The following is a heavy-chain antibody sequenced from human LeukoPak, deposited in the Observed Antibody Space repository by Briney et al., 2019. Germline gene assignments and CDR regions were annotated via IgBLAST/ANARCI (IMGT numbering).Heavy chain of an antibody. Sequence: SETLSLTCAVYGGSFSGYYWSWIRQPPGKGLEWIGEINHSGSTNYNPSLKSRVTISVDTSQHQFSLKLRSVPAADPAVYYCARLIAVAGPIDYWGQGILVTVSS. D-gene: IGHD6-19*01. CDR1: GGSFSGYY. J-gene: IGHJ4*02. V-gene: IGHV4-34*01. CDR3: ARLIAVAGPIDY. CDR2: INHSGST.